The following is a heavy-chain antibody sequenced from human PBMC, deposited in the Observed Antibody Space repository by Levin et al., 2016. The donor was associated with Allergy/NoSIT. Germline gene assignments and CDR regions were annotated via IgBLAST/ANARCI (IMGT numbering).Heavy chain of an antibody. CDR3: AHFSFVVVPAAPDAFDI. D-gene: IGHD2-2*01. CDR2: IYWDDDK. CDR1: GFSLSTSGVG. V-gene: IGHV2-5*02. Sequence: SGPTLVKPTQTLTLTCTFSGFSLSTSGVGVGWIRQPPGKALEWLALIYWDDDKRYSPSLKSRLTITKDTSKNQVVLTMTNMDPVDTATYYCAHFSFVVVPAAPDAFDIWGQGTMVTVSS. J-gene: IGHJ3*02.